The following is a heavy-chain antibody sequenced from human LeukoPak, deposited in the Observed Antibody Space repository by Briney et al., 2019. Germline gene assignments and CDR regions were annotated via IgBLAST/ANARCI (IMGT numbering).Heavy chain of an antibody. V-gene: IGHV4-4*07. Sequence: SETLSLTCTVSGGSISSYYWGWIRQPAGKGLEWIGRIYTSGSTNYNPSLKSLVTMSVDTSKNQFSLKLSSVTAAATAVYYCARERDTYDYVWGSYRFHNWFDPWGQGTLVTVSS. D-gene: IGHD3-16*02. CDR2: IYTSGST. CDR3: ARERDTYDYVWGSYRFHNWFDP. CDR1: GGSISSYY. J-gene: IGHJ5*02.